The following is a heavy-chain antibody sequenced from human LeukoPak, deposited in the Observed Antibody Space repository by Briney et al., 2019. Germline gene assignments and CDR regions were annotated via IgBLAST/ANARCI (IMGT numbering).Heavy chain of an antibody. Sequence: GASVKVSCKASGGTFSSYAISGVRQAPGQGLEWMGGIIPIFGTANYAQKFQGRVTITADKSTSTAYMELSSLRSEDTAVYYCARTALPGPVDTALDPDYWGQGTLVTVSS. CDR1: GGTFSSYA. D-gene: IGHD5-18*01. J-gene: IGHJ4*02. V-gene: IGHV1-69*06. CDR3: ARTALPGPVDTALDPDY. CDR2: IIPIFGTA.